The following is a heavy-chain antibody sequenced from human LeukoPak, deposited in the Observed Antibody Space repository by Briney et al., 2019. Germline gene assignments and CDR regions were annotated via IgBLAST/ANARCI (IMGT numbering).Heavy chain of an antibody. J-gene: IGHJ4*02. D-gene: IGHD3-10*01. V-gene: IGHV1-18*01. Sequence: ASVKVSCKASGYTFTSHGISWVRQAPGQGLEWMGWIRAYNGNTDYAQKLQDRVTVTTDTSTSTAYMELRNLRSDDTAVYYCARDRRYYYGSGSYYGDYWGQGTLVTVSS. CDR3: ARDRRYYYGSGSYYGDY. CDR1: GYTFTSHG. CDR2: IRAYNGNT.